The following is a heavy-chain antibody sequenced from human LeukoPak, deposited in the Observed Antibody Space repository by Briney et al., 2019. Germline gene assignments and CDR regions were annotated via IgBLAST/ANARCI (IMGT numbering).Heavy chain of an antibody. D-gene: IGHD3-3*02. CDR1: GGSFSGYY. J-gene: IGHJ4*02. CDR3: ARGRGIFGVVIIKGAYDY. CDR2: INHSGST. Sequence: PSETLSLTCAVYGGSFSGYYWSWIRQPPGKGLEWLGEINHSGSTNYNPSLKSRVTISVDTSKNQFSLKLSSVTAADTAVYYCARGRGIFGVVIIKGAYDYWGQGTLVTVSS. V-gene: IGHV4-34*01.